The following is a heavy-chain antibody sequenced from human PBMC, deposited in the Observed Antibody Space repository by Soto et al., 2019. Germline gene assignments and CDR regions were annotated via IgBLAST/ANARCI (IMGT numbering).Heavy chain of an antibody. CDR3: AKHSGDNWFDP. D-gene: IGHD1-26*01. J-gene: IGHJ5*02. CDR1: GFTFSSYA. V-gene: IGHV3-23*01. Sequence: EVQLLESGGGLVQPGGSLRLSCAASGFTFSSYAMSWVRQAPGKGLEWVSAISGSGGSTYYADSVKGRLTISRDNSKNTRYRQMNSLRAEDTAVYYCAKHSGDNWFDPWGQGTLVTVSS. CDR2: ISGSGGST.